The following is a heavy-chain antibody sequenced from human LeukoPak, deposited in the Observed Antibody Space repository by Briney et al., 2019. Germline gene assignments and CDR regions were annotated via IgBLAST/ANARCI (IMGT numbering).Heavy chain of an antibody. J-gene: IGHJ4*02. V-gene: IGHV1-2*02. D-gene: IGHD4-17*01. CDR3: ARDFSGSTLYGDYLYYVDY. CDR1: GYTFTGYY. Sequence: ASVKVSCKASGYTFTGYYMHWVRQAPGQGLEWMGWINPNSGGTNYAQKFQGRVTMTRDTSISTAYMELSRLRSDDTAVYYCARDFSGSTLYGDYLYYVDYWGQGTLVTVSS. CDR2: INPNSGGT.